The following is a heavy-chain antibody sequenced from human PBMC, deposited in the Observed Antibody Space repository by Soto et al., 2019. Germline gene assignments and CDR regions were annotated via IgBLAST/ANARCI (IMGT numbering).Heavy chain of an antibody. D-gene: IGHD2-15*01. J-gene: IGHJ4*02. CDR1: GFTFSSYA. V-gene: IGHV3-23*01. CDR3: AKGVTTPIVVVVAAGLFDY. CDR2: ISGSGGST. Sequence: GGSLRLSCAASGFTFSSYAMSWVRQAPGKGLEWVSAISGSGGSTYYADSVKGRFTISRDNSKDTLYLQMNSLRAEDTAVYYCAKGVTTPIVVVVAAGLFDYWGQGTLVTVSS.